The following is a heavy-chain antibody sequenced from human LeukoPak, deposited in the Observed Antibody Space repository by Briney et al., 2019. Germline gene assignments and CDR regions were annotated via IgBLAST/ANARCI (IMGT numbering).Heavy chain of an antibody. CDR1: GFIFSDHH. V-gene: IGHV3-72*01. J-gene: IGHJ3*02. CDR3: ARDLSSGSYTAFDI. Sequence: PGGSLRLSCAASGFIFSDHHMDWVREAPGKGLEWIGRSRNRARGYTTEYAASVKGRFTISRDDSKNSLSLQMNSLNTEDTAVYYCARDLSSGSYTAFDIWGQGTMVTVSS. CDR2: SRNRARGYTT. D-gene: IGHD1-26*01.